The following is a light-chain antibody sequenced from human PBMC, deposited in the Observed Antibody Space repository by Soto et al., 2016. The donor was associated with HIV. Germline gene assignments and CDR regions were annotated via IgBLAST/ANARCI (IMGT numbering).Light chain of an antibody. CDR3: MEGTHWPWT. J-gene: IGKJ1*01. CDR2: KVS. V-gene: IGKV2-30*02. Sequence: DVVMTQSPLSLPVTLGQPASISCRSSQSLVHSNGNTYLNWFQQRPGQSPRRLIYKVSNRDSGVPDRFSGSGSGTDFTLKISRVEAEDVGVYYCMEGTHWPWTFGPGTKVE. CDR1: QSLVHSNGNTY.